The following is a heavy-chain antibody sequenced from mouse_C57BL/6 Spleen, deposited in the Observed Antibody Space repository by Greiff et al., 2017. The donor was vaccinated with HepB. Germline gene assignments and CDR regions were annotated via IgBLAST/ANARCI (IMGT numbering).Heavy chain of an antibody. CDR1: GYTFTDYY. D-gene: IGHD1-1*01. CDR2: INPNNGGT. J-gene: IGHJ4*01. Sequence: VQLQQQSGPELVKPGASVKISCKASGYTFTDYYMNWVKQSHGKSLEWIGDINPNNGGTSYNQKFKGKATLTVDKSSSTAYMELRSLTSEDSAVYYCARRSGRGLGAMDYWGQGTSVTVSS. CDR3: ARRSGRGLGAMDY. V-gene: IGHV1-26*01.